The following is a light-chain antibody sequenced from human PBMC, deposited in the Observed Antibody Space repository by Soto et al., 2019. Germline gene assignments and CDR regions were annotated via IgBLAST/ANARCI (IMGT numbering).Light chain of an antibody. J-gene: IGKJ4*01. CDR1: QGISSY. V-gene: IGKV1-8*01. CDR2: AAS. Sequence: AIRMTQSPSSLSASTGDRVTITCRASQGISSYLAWYQQKPGKAPKLLIYAASTLQSGVPSRFSGSGSGTDFTLTISCLQSEDFATYYCQQYYSHLLTFGGGTKVDIK. CDR3: QQYYSHLLT.